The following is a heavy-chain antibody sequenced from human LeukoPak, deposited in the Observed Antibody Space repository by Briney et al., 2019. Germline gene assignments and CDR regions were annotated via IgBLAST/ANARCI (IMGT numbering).Heavy chain of an antibody. D-gene: IGHD3-22*01. Sequence: GGSLRLSCAASGFTFSSYAMHWVRQAPGKGLEWVSVISYDGSNKYYADSVKGRFTISRDNSKNTLYLQMNRLRAEDTAVYYCAREAESMIVVVNINWLDPWGQGTLVTVSS. J-gene: IGHJ5*02. CDR2: ISYDGSNK. V-gene: IGHV3-30-3*01. CDR1: GFTFSSYA. CDR3: AREAESMIVVVNINWLDP.